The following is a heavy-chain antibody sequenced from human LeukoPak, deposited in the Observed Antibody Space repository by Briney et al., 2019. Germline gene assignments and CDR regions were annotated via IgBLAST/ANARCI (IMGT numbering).Heavy chain of an antibody. Sequence: QPGRSLRLSCAASGFTFSSYGMHWVRQAPGKGLEWVAVIWYDGSNKYYADSVKGRFTISRDNSKNTLYLQMNSLRAEDTAVYYCGRDSLTVFGVVFYKGGGMDVWGQGTTVTVSS. CDR3: GRDSLTVFGVVFYKGGGMDV. V-gene: IGHV3-33*01. CDR1: GFTFSSYG. D-gene: IGHD3-3*01. CDR2: IWYDGSNK. J-gene: IGHJ6*02.